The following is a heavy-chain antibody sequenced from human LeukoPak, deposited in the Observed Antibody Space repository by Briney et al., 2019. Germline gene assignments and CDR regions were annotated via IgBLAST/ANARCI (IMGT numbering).Heavy chain of an antibody. CDR2: IGTAGDT. V-gene: IGHV3-13*01. Sequence: GGSLRLSCAASGFTFSNYDMHWVRQATGKGLEWVSAIGTAGDTYYPGSVKGRFTISRDNAKNSLYLQMNSLRAEDTAVYYCAGITMIRGVIGYWGQGILVTVSS. CDR1: GFTFSNYD. CDR3: AGITMIRGVIGY. D-gene: IGHD3-10*01. J-gene: IGHJ4*02.